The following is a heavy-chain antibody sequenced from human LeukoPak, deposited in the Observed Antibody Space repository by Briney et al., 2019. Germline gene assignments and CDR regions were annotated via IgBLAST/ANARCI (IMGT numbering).Heavy chain of an antibody. CDR1: AFTVSNNY. CDR2: IYSSGDT. Sequence: GGSLRLSCTASAFTVSNNYMTWLRQAPGKGLEWVSTIYSSGDTYSADSVKGRFSVSRDSFNIMLFLQMNNLTVEDTAVYYCARGYGGNYFDYWGQGTLVTVSS. D-gene: IGHD4-23*01. CDR3: ARGYGGNYFDY. J-gene: IGHJ4*02. V-gene: IGHV3-53*01.